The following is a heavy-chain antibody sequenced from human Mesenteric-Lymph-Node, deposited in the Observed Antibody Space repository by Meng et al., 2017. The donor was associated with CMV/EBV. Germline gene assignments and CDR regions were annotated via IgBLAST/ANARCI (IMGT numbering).Heavy chain of an antibody. Sequence: GESLKISCAASGFTFSSYAMHWVRQAPGKGLEWVAVISYDGSNKYYADSVKGRFTISRDNAKNSLYLQMNSLRAEDTAVYYCAKRRSQGIDYWGQGTLVTVSS. CDR2: ISYDGSNK. D-gene: IGHD1-1*01. V-gene: IGHV3-30*04. CDR1: GFTFSSYA. J-gene: IGHJ4*02. CDR3: AKRRSQGIDY.